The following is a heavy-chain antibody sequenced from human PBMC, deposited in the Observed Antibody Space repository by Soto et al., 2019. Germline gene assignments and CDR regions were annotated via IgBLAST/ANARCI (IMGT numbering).Heavy chain of an antibody. D-gene: IGHD5-12*01. CDR1: WGSISSYD. J-gene: IGHJ6*03. Sequence: SETLSLSCTVSWGSISSYDGSWIRQTPGKGLEWIGYIYYSGSTNYNPSLKSRVTISVDTSKNQFSLKLSSVTAADTAVYYCAREYSGYEGDYYYYMDVWGKGTTVTVSS. V-gene: IGHV4-59*01. CDR3: AREYSGYEGDYYYYMDV. CDR2: IYYSGST.